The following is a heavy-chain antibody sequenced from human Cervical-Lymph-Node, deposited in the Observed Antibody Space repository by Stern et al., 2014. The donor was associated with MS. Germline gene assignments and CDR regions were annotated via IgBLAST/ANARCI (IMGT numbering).Heavy chain of an antibody. CDR1: GFTFSSYA. CDR3: ARDNGNSSGWSFYFQH. V-gene: IGHV3-30-3*01. D-gene: IGHD6-19*01. Sequence: VQLVESGGGVVQPGRSLRLSCAASGFTFSSYAMHWVRQAPGKGLEWVAVISYDGSNKYYADSVKGRFTISRDNSKNTLYLQMSSLRAEDTAVYYCARDNGNSSGWSFYFQHWGQGTLVTVSS. J-gene: IGHJ1*01. CDR2: ISYDGSNK.